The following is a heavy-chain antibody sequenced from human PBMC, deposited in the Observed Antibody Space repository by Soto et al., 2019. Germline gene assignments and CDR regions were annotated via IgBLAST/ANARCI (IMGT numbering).Heavy chain of an antibody. D-gene: IGHD3-9*01. Sequence: PGGSLRLSCAASGLTFSSYAMSWVRQAPGKGLEWVSAISGSGGSTYYADSVKGRFTISIDNSKNTLYLQMNSLRAEDTAVYYCAKDGNPIPYLTGYYRLGWFDPWGQGTLVTVSS. V-gene: IGHV3-23*01. J-gene: IGHJ5*02. CDR1: GLTFSSYA. CDR3: AKDGNPIPYLTGYYRLGWFDP. CDR2: ISGSGGST.